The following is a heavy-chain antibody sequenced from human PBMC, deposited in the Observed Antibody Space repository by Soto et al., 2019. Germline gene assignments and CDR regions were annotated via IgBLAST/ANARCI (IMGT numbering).Heavy chain of an antibody. CDR2: INPNSGGT. CDR3: ARDDGRTGAFDI. D-gene: IGHD1-1*01. CDR1: GYTFTGYY. V-gene: IGHV1-2*02. Sequence: AASVKVSCKASGYTFTGYYMHWVRQAPGQGLEWMGWINPNSGGTNYAQKFQGRVTMTRDTSISTAYMELSRLRSDDTAVYYCARDDGRTGAFDIWGQGTMVTVSS. J-gene: IGHJ3*02.